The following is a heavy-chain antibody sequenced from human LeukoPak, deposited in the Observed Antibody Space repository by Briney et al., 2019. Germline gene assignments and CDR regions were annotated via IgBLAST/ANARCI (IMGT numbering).Heavy chain of an antibody. CDR1: GFTFRTYA. Sequence: GGSLRLSCAAFGFTFRTYAMNWVRQAPGKGLEWVSLITGNGDTIQYADSVKGRFTVSRDDSKNTLYLQMNSLRAEDTAVYYCAKDGGLWVSAHWGDPWGRGTLVTVSS. J-gene: IGHJ5*02. V-gene: IGHV3-23*01. CDR2: ITGNGDTI. CDR3: AKDGGLWVSAHWGDP. D-gene: IGHD7-27*01.